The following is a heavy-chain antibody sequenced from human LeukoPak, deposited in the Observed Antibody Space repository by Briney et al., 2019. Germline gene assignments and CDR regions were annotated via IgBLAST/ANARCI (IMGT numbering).Heavy chain of an antibody. CDR3: ARDGSSSVDL. CDR2: INTNSGDT. Sequence: GASVKVSCKASGYTFTSYAMNWVRQAPGQGLEWMGWINTNSGDTNYAQKFQGRVTMTRETSISTAYMELSRLRSDDTAVYYCARDGSSSVDLWGQGTLVTVSS. V-gene: IGHV1-2*02. J-gene: IGHJ5*02. D-gene: IGHD2-15*01. CDR1: GYTFTSYA.